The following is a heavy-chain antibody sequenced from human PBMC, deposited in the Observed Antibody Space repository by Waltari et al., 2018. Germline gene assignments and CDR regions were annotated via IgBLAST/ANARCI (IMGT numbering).Heavy chain of an antibody. CDR3: ASCTGGNCYYYGFDV. CDR2: ISSDGSRK. D-gene: IGHD2-8*02. J-gene: IGHJ6*02. CDR1: GFTSSSSG. V-gene: IGHV3-30*03. Sequence: QVQLVESVGGVVQPGRSMSLSFSASGFTSSSSGIHWVRQTPGRGLEWVAVISSDGSRKSYADSVKGRFSISRDNSKNSLSLEMNSLRPEDTAVYYCASCTGGNCYYYGFDVWGQGTTVTVSS.